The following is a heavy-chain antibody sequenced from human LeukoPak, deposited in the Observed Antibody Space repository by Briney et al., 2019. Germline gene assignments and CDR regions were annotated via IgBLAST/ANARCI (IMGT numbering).Heavy chain of an antibody. CDR1: GFTFDDYG. V-gene: IGHV3-20*04. J-gene: IGHJ5*02. D-gene: IGHD6-13*01. Sequence: GGSLRLSCAASGFTFDDYGMSWVRQAPGKGLEWVSGINWNGGSTGYADSVKGRFTISRDNAKNSLYLQKNSLRAEDTALYYCARDIAAAGFNWFDPWGQGTLVTVSS. CDR3: ARDIAAAGFNWFDP. CDR2: INWNGGST.